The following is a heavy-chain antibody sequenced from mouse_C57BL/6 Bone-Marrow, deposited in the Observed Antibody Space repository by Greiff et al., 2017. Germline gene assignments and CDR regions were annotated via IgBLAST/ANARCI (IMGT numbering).Heavy chain of an antibody. D-gene: IGHD1-1*01. CDR3: ARDLYYYGSSYGY. V-gene: IGHV1-26*01. CDR2: INPNNGGT. Sequence: EVQLQQSGPELVKPGASVKISCKASGYTFTDYYMHWVKQSHGKSLEWIGDINPNNGGTSYNQKFKGKATLTVDKSSSTAYMVLRGVTAEDSAVYDCARDLYYYGSSYGYWGQGTTLTVSS. CDR1: GYTFTDYY. J-gene: IGHJ2*01.